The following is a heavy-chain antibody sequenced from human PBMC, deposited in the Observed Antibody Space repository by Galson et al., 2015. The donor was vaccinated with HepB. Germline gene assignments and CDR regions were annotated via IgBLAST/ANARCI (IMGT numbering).Heavy chain of an antibody. CDR1: GFTFSGYS. J-gene: IGHJ6*02. D-gene: IGHD2-2*02. V-gene: IGHV3-21*01. CDR2: ISSSSSYI. CDR3: ARDLLPLVVPAAIFYYGMDV. Sequence: SLRLSCAASGFTFSGYSMSWVRQAPGKGLEWVSSISSSSSYIYYADSVKGRFTISRDNAKNSLYLQMNSLRAEDTAVYYCARDLLPLVVPAAIFYYGMDVWGQGTTVTVSS.